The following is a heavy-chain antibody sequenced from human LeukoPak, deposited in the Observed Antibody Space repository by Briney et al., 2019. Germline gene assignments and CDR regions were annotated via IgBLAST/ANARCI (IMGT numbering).Heavy chain of an antibody. CDR2: IKQDGSEK. V-gene: IGHV3-7*01. CDR3: ARVIPPYYFDY. D-gene: IGHD2-2*02. CDR1: GLTFSNYW. Sequence: QSGGSLRLSCAASGLTFSNYWMDWVRQAPGKGLEWVANIKQDGSEKNYVDSVKGRFTISRDNAKNSLYLQMNSLRAEDTAVYYCARVIPPYYFDYWGQGTLVTVSS. J-gene: IGHJ4*02.